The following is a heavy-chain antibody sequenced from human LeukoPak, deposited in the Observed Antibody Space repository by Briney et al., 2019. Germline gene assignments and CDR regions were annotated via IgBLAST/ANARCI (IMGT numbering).Heavy chain of an antibody. Sequence: GGSLRLSCAASGFTFSSYWMHWVRQAPGKGLVWVSRINNDGSSTNHADSVKGRFTISRDNAKNTLYLQMNSLRAEDTAVYYCARDCSSTSCYRSGLDPWGQGTLVTVSS. CDR1: GFTFSSYW. V-gene: IGHV3-74*01. CDR3: ARDCSSTSCYRSGLDP. CDR2: INNDGSST. J-gene: IGHJ5*02. D-gene: IGHD2-2*01.